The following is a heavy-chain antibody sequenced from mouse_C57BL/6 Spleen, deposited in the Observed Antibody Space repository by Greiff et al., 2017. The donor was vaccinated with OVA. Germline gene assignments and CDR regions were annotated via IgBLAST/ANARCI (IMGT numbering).Heavy chain of an antibody. CDR2: IDPETGGT. J-gene: IGHJ3*01. V-gene: IGHV1-15*01. Sequence: QVQLKQSGAELVRPGASVTLSCKASGYTFTDYEMHWVKQTPVHGLEWIGAIDPETGGTAYNQKFKGKAILTADKSSSTAYMELRSLTSEDSAVYYCTRVYYGNGFAYWGQGTLVTVSA. D-gene: IGHD2-1*01. CDR1: GYTFTDYE. CDR3: TRVYYGNGFAY.